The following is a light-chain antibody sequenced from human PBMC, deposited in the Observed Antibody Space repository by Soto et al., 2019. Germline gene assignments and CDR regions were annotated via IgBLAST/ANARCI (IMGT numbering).Light chain of an antibody. J-gene: IGKJ1*01. CDR1: QGISNE. CDR3: QQYDNLPPTWT. CDR2: AAS. V-gene: IGKV1-17*02. Sequence: IQMTQSPSSLSASVGDRVAITCRASQGISNELGWYQQRPGKAPKVLIYAASSLQSGVPSRFSGSGSGTEFTLTISNLQPEDIATYYCQQYDNLPPTWTFGQGTKVDIK.